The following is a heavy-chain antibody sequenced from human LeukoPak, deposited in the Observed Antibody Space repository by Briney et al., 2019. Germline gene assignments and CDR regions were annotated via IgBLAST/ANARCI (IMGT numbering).Heavy chain of an antibody. CDR3: ARDQAAAGTRGNY. CDR2: IYYSGST. Sequence: SETLSLTCTVSGGSISSSSYYWGWIRQPPGEGLEWIGSIYYSGSTYYNPSLKSRVTISVDTSKNQFSLKLSSVTAADTAVYYCARDQAAAGTRGNYWGQGTLVTVSS. CDR1: GGSISSSSYY. V-gene: IGHV4-39*07. D-gene: IGHD6-13*01. J-gene: IGHJ4*02.